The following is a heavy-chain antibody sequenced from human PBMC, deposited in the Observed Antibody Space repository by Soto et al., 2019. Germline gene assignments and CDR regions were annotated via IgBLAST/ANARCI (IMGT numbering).Heavy chain of an antibody. V-gene: IGHV1-18*01. CDR3: ASFSSGFNSHDAFDT. D-gene: IGHD3-22*01. CDR2: ISPYNGNI. CDR1: GYTFAVYD. J-gene: IGHJ3*02. Sequence: GASVKVSCKASGYTFAVYDINWVRQAPGQGLEWMGWISPYNGNINYAQRVQGRVTMTTDTSTSTAYMELRSLRSDDTAVYYCASFSSGFNSHDAFDTWGQGTMVTVSS.